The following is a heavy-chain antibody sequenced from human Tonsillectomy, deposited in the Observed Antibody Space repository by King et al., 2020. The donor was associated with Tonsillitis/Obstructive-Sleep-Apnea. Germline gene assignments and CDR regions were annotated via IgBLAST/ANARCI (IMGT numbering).Heavy chain of an antibody. D-gene: IGHD3-10*01. CDR2: IYYSGST. V-gene: IGHV4-39*01. Sequence: QLQESGPRLVKPSETLSLTCTVSGGSISSSSYYWGWIRQPPGEGLEWIGNIYYSGSTYYSPSLKSRVTISVDTAKNQFSLKLSSVTAADTAVYYCAGFLLWFGGYPLRKFDYWGQGTLVTVSS. CDR3: AGFLLWFGGYPLRKFDY. J-gene: IGHJ4*02. CDR1: GGSISSSSYY.